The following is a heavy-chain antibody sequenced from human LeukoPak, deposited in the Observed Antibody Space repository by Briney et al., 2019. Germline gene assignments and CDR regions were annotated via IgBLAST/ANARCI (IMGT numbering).Heavy chain of an antibody. D-gene: IGHD1-26*01. J-gene: IGHJ5*02. CDR3: ARDSRSYYVNWFDP. V-gene: IGHV3-23*01. CDR1: GFTFSSYA. CDR2: ISGSGGST. Sequence: PGGSLRLSCAASGFTFSSYAMSWVRQAPGKGLEWVSAISGSGGSTYYADSVKGRFTISRDNSKNTLYLQMNSLRAEDTAVYYCARDSRSYYVNWFDPWGQGTLVTVSS.